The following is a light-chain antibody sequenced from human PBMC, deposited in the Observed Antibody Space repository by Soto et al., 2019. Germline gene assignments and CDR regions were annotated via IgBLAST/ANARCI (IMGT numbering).Light chain of an antibody. Sequence: IVCTQAPSTLSLSPGARATLSCRASQSVSSHLAWFQQRPGQAPRLLIYDASNRATGIPARFSGRGSGTDFTLTISSLQPEDFAIYYCQQRGNWPRTFGQGTKVDIK. CDR3: QQRGNWPRT. CDR1: QSVSSH. V-gene: IGKV3-11*01. J-gene: IGKJ1*01. CDR2: DAS.